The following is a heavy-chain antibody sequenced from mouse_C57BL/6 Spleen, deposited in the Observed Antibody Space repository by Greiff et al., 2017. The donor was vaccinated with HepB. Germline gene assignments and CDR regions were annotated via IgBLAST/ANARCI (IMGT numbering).Heavy chain of an antibody. Sequence: VQLQQSGPELVKPGASVKISCKASGYAFSSSWMNWVKQRPGKGLEWIGRIYPGDGDTNYNGKFKGKATLTADKSSSTAYMQLSSLTSKDSAVYCCARRGWDGLYAMDYWGQGTSVTVSS. CDR3: ARRGWDGLYAMDY. CDR2: IYPGDGDT. J-gene: IGHJ4*01. V-gene: IGHV1-82*01. CDR1: GYAFSSSW. D-gene: IGHD3-1*01.